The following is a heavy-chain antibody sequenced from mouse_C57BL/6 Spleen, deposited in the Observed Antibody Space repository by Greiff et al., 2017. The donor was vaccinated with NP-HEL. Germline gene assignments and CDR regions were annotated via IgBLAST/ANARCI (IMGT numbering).Heavy chain of an antibody. CDR3: ARRDGYPYWYFDV. Sequence: EVQLQQSGPGMVKPSQSLSLTCTVPGYSITSGYDWHWIRPFPGNKLEWMGYISSSGSTNYNPSLKSRISITHDTSKNHFFLKLNSVTTEDTATYYCARRDGYPYWYFDVWGTGTTVTVSS. V-gene: IGHV3-1*01. J-gene: IGHJ1*03. CDR1: GYSITSGYD. D-gene: IGHD2-3*01. CDR2: ISSSGST.